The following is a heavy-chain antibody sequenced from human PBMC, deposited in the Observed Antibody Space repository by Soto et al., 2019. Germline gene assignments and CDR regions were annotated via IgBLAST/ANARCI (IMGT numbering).Heavy chain of an antibody. J-gene: IGHJ4*02. Sequence: EVQLVESGGGLVQPGGSLRLSCAASGVTDNSNYMSWDRQAPGKGLEWVSVINSDGSTYYADSVKGRFIISRDNSNNTLYFQMNSLRAEDTAVYYCATLTKYDILTGFYPCWGQGTLVTVSS. CDR1: GVTDNSNY. CDR2: INSDGST. V-gene: IGHV3-66*01. CDR3: ATLTKYDILTGFYPC. D-gene: IGHD3-9*01.